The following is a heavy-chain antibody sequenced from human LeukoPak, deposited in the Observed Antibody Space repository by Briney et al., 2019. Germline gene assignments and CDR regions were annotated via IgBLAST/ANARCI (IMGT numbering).Heavy chain of an antibody. D-gene: IGHD2/OR15-2a*01. J-gene: IGHJ3*02. CDR1: GGSIGSYY. CDR2: IYTSGST. Sequence: SETLSLTCTVSGGSIGSYYWSWIRQPAGKGLEWIGRIYTSGSTNYNPSLKSRVTMSVDTSKNQFSLKLSSVTAADTAVYYCARQTTYLRDAFDIWGQGTMVTVPS. V-gene: IGHV4-4*07. CDR3: ARQTTYLRDAFDI.